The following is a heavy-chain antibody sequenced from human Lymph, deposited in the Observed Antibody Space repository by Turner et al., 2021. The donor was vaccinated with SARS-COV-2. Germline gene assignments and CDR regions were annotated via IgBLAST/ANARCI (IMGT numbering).Heavy chain of an antibody. J-gene: IGHJ4*02. Sequence: QVQLQESGPGLVKPSETLSLTCTVSGGSISSYYWSWIRQPAGKGLEWIGYISNSESTNCIPTLKGRVTISLDTSKSQFSLKLSSVTAADTAVYYCARHGNELGIQLWGQGTLVTVSS. D-gene: IGHD5-18*01. V-gene: IGHV4-59*08. CDR3: ARHGNELGIQL. CDR2: ISNSEST. CDR1: GGSISSYY.